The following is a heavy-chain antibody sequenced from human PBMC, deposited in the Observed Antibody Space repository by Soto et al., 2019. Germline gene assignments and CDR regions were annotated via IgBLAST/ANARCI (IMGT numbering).Heavy chain of an antibody. D-gene: IGHD3-10*01. CDR2: IYYSGST. V-gene: IGHV4-59*01. J-gene: IGHJ5*02. CDR3: ARDLYGSGSYINWFDP. CDR1: GGPISSYY. Sequence: SETQALTSTISGGPISSYYLTWIRQPPGKGLEWIGYIYYSGSTNYNPSLKSRVTISVDTSKNQFSLKLSSVTAADTAVYYCARDLYGSGSYINWFDPWGQGTLVTVSS.